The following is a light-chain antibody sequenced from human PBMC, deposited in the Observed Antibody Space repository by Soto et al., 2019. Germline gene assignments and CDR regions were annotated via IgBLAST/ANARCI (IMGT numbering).Light chain of an antibody. CDR1: QSMTTK. V-gene: IGKV3-20*01. Sequence: EIVMTQSPATLSVSPGERATLSCRASQSMTTKLAWYQQKPGQAPRLLIHGAFTRATGIPDRFSGSGSGTDFTLTISRLEPEDFAVYYCQQYGSSPPRTFGQGTKVDIK. CDR3: QQYGSSPPRT. CDR2: GAF. J-gene: IGKJ1*01.